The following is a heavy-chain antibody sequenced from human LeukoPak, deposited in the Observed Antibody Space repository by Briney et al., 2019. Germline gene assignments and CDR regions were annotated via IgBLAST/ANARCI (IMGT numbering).Heavy chain of an antibody. CDR2: IYYSGST. CDR3: AAVQQWLATRSDY. D-gene: IGHD6-19*01. CDR1: GGSISSSSYY. Sequence: SETLSLTCTVSGGSISSSSYYWGWIRQPPGKGLEWIGSIYYSGSTYYNPSLKSRVTISVDTSKNQFSLKLSSVTAADTAVYYCAAVQQWLATRSDYWGQGTLVTVSS. J-gene: IGHJ4*02. V-gene: IGHV4-39*07.